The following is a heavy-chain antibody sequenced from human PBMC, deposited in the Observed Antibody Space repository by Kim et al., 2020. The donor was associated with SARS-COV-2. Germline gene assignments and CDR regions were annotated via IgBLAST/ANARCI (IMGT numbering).Heavy chain of an antibody. J-gene: IGHJ6*02. V-gene: IGHV4-30-2*01. Sequence: TPSLRSRVTISVDRSKNQFSLQRSAVTAADTAVYYCARGYGSGSPYGMDVWGQGTTVTVSS. D-gene: IGHD3-10*01. CDR3: ARGYGSGSPYGMDV.